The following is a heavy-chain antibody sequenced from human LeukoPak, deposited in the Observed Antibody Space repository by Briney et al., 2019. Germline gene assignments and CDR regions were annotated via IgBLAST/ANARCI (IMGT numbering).Heavy chain of an antibody. CDR2: ISSSSSYI. CDR1: GFTFSSYS. Sequence: GGSLRLSCAASGFTFSSYSMNWVRQAPGKGLEWVSSISSSSSYIYYADSVKGRFTISRDNAKNSLYLQMNSLRAEDTAVYYCARPHSGWYYYFDYWGQGTLVTVSS. CDR3: ARPHSGWYYYFDY. D-gene: IGHD6-19*01. J-gene: IGHJ4*02. V-gene: IGHV3-21*04.